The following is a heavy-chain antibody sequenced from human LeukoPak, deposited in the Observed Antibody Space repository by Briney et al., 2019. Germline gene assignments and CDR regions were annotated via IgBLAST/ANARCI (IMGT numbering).Heavy chain of an antibody. CDR3: ARARGTYYYGSGSYYFQSNWFDP. V-gene: IGHV4-34*01. CDR2: INHSGST. CDR1: GGSFSGYY. D-gene: IGHD3-10*01. Sequence: SETLSLTCAVYGGSFSGYYWSWLRQPPGKGLEWIGEINHSGSTNYNPSLKSRGTISVDTSKNQFSLKLSSVTAADTAVYYCARARGTYYYGSGSYYFQSNWFDPWGQGTPVTVSS. J-gene: IGHJ5*02.